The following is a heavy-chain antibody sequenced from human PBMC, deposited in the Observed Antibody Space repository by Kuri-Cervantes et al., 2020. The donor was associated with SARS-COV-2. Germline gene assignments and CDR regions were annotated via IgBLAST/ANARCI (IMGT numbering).Heavy chain of an antibody. Sequence: GESLKISCAASGFTLSHNWMSWVRQAPGKGLEWAANIKQDGSEKYYVDSVKGRFAISRDSPKNSLYLQLNSLRAEDTAMYYCARGFKLDYWGQGTLVTVSS. V-gene: IGHV3-7*03. CDR1: GFTLSHNW. CDR3: ARGFKLDY. J-gene: IGHJ4*02. CDR2: IKQDGSEK.